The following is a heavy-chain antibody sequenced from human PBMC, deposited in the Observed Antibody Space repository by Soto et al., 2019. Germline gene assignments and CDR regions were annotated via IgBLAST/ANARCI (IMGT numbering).Heavy chain of an antibody. D-gene: IGHD3-3*02. J-gene: IGHJ5*02. Sequence: GESLKISCQGSGYSFTSYWIGWVRQMPGKGLEWMGIIYPSDSDTRYSPSFQGQVTISADKSTGTAYLQWSSLKASDTATYYCARPPAGDNHFPPGGQETRFTAS. CDR1: GYSFTSYW. CDR2: IYPSDSDT. CDR3: ARPPAGDNHFPP. V-gene: IGHV5-51*01.